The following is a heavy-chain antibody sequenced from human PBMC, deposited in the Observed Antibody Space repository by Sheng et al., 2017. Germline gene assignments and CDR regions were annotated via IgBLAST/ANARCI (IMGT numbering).Heavy chain of an antibody. Sequence: QVHLVQSGAEVKKPATSMTVSCKSFGGNFINSAFNWVRQAPGQGLEWMGGIIPALRLVDYGEKFQDRITITADTSTNTVYLELSSLTSDDTAVYYCAREREDGYHSAFEIWGQGTLVTVSS. D-gene: IGHD5-12*01. J-gene: IGHJ3*02. CDR2: IIPALRLV. V-gene: IGHV1-69*10. CDR1: GGNFINSA. CDR3: AREREDGYHSAFEI.